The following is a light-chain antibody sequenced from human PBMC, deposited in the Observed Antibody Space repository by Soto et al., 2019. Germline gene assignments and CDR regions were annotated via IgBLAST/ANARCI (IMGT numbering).Light chain of an antibody. CDR3: QQYGDSPWT. Sequence: EIVLTQSPGTLSLSPGERATLSSRASQTVTRNYLAWYQQKPGQAPRLLIYAASSRATGIPDRFTGSGSGTDFTLTVSRLEPEDLAVYYCQQYGDSPWTFGQGTKVEIK. CDR1: QTVTRNY. CDR2: AAS. J-gene: IGKJ1*01. V-gene: IGKV3-20*01.